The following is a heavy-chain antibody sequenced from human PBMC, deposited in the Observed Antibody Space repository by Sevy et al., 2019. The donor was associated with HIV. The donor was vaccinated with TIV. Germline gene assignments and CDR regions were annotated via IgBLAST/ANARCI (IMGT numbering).Heavy chain of an antibody. CDR3: TTDRRYCSGGSCSRGTYYFDY. D-gene: IGHD2-15*01. Sequence: GGSLRLSCAASGFTFSNAWMSWVRQAPGKGLEWVGRIKSKTDGGTTDYAAPVKGRFTISRDDSKNTLDLQMNSLKTEDTAVYYCTTDRRYCSGGSCSRGTYYFDYWGQGTLVTVSS. V-gene: IGHV3-15*01. CDR1: GFTFSNAW. J-gene: IGHJ4*02. CDR2: IKSKTDGGTT.